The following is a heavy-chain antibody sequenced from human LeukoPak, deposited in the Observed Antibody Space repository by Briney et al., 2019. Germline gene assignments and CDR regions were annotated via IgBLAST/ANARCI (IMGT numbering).Heavy chain of an antibody. Sequence: PSETLSLTCTVSGGSISSYYWSWIRQPPGKGLEWIGYISHSGSTNYNPSLKSRVTISVDTSKNQFSLKLNSVTAADTAVYYCATSYYGSGTYYNWFGPWGQGTLVTVSS. CDR3: ATSYYGSGTYYNWFGP. V-gene: IGHV4-59*01. D-gene: IGHD3-10*01. J-gene: IGHJ5*02. CDR2: ISHSGST. CDR1: GGSISSYY.